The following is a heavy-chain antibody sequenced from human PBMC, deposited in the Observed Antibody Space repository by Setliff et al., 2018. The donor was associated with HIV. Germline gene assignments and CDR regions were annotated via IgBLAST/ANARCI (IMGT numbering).Heavy chain of an antibody. D-gene: IGHD6-13*01. CDR2: VYYDAST. CDR3: ARILVAAAGTGFDP. J-gene: IGHJ5*02. V-gene: IGHV4-59*11. Sequence: PSETLSLTCTVSGGSISAHYWSWIRQPPGKGLEWIGTVYYDASTIYTPSLKSRVTISTDTSKNQFSLKVSSVTAADTAVYYCARILVAAAGTGFDPWGQGILVTVSS. CDR1: GGSISAHY.